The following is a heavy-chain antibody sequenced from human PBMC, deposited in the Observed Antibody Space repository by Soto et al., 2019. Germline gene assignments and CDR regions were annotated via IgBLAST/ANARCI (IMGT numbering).Heavy chain of an antibody. CDR2: IYPGDSDT. CDR3: ARLYGDYARYFDL. CDR1: GYSVTIYW. V-gene: IGHV5-51*01. J-gene: IGHJ2*01. D-gene: IGHD4-17*01. Sequence: GESLKISCKGSGYSVTIYWIGWVRQMPGKGLEWMGIIYPGDSDTRYSPSFQGQVTISADKSISTAYLQWSSLKASDTAMHYCARLYGDYARYFDLWGRGTLVTVSS.